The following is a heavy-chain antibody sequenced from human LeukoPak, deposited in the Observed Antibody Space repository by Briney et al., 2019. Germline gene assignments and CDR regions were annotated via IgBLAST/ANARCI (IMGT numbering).Heavy chain of an antibody. J-gene: IGHJ6*02. CDR1: GGSLSSSSYY. V-gene: IGHV4-39*07. Sequence: SETLSLTCTVSGGSLSSSSYYWGWIRQPPGKGLEWIGSIYYSGSTYYNPSLKSRVTISVDTSKNQFSLKLSSVTAADTAVYYCARLVYYYGIDVWGQGTTVTVSS. CDR2: IYYSGST. CDR3: ARLVYYYGIDV.